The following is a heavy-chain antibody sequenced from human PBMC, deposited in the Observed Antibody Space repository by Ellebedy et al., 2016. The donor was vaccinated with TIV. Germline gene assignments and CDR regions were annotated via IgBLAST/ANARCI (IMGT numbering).Heavy chain of an antibody. CDR3: AKVSWIADPREAFDI. D-gene: IGHD2-2*03. Sequence: PGGSLRLSCAASGFTFSSYGMHWVRQAPGKGLQWVALISFDVSNKYYADSVKGRFTISRDNSKNTLFLQMNSRRAEDTAVYYCAKVSWIADPREAFDIWGQGTMVTVSS. V-gene: IGHV3-30*18. CDR2: ISFDVSNK. J-gene: IGHJ3*02. CDR1: GFTFSSYG.